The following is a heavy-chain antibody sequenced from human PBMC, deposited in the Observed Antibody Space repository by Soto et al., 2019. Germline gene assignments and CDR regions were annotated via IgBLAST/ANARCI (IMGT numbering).Heavy chain of an antibody. V-gene: IGHV4-30-4*01. CDR3: PTHLEVTAPYFNYYYGMDG. D-gene: IGHD4-4*01. Sequence: SETLSLTCTVSGGSISSGDYYWSWIRQPPGKGLEWIGYIYYSGSTYYNPSLKSRVTISVDTSKNQFSLKLSSETAADTAVYSCPTHLEVTAPYFNYYYGMDGWDKGITGAVSS. J-gene: IGHJ6*04. CDR1: GGSISSGDYY. CDR2: IYYSGST.